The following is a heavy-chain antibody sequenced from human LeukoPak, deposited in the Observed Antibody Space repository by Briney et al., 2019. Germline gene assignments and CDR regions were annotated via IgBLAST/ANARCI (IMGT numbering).Heavy chain of an antibody. CDR1: GYTFTCYY. D-gene: IGHD6-6*01. CDR2: INPNSGGT. CDR3: AKAPAFEYSSSSEDFQH. V-gene: IGHV1-2*02. J-gene: IGHJ1*01. Sequence: ASVKVSCKASGYTFTCYYMHWVRQAPGQGLEWMGWINPNSGGTNYAQKFQGRVTMTRDTSISTAYMELSRLRSDDTAVYYCAKAPAFEYSSSSEDFQHWGQGTLVTVSS.